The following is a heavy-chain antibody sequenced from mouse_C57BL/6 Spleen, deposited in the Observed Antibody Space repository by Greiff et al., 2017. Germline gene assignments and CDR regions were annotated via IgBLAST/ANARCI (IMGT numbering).Heavy chain of an antibody. CDR1: GFSFNTYA. V-gene: IGHV10-1*01. CDR2: IRSKSNNYAT. J-gene: IGHJ4*01. Sequence: EVQGVESGGGLVQPKGSLKLSCAASGFSFNTYAMNWVRQAPGKGLEWVARIRSKSNNYATYYADSVKDRFTISRDDSDSMLYLQMNNLKTEDTARYYCVRRGYYAMDYWGQGTSVTVSS. CDR3: VRRGYYAMDY.